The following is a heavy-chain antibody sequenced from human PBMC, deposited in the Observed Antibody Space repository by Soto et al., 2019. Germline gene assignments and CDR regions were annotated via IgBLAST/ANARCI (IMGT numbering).Heavy chain of an antibody. V-gene: IGHV4-34*01. Sequence: KPSETLSLTCAVYGGSFSGYCWSWIRQPPGKGLEWIGEINHSGSTNYNPSLKSRVTISVDTSKNQFSLKLSSVTAADTAVYYCARGGFATVTYYYYYGMDVWGQGTTVTVSS. CDR2: INHSGST. J-gene: IGHJ6*02. CDR1: GGSFSGYC. D-gene: IGHD4-4*01. CDR3: ARGGFATVTYYYYYGMDV.